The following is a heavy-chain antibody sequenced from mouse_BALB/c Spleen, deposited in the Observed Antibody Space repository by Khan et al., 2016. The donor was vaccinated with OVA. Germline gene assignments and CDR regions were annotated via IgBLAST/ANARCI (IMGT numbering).Heavy chain of an antibody. Sequence: EVKLLESGPGLVTPSQSLSLTCTVTGYSITSGYGWNWLRQFPGNKLEWVGYISYSGSTYDRPSLRTRISITRDTSKNQCFLQLNSVTTEDTATYDSARTARIKTWGQGTTLTVSS. CDR3: ARTARIKT. J-gene: IGHJ2*01. CDR2: ISYSGST. CDR1: GYSITSGYG. V-gene: IGHV3-2*02.